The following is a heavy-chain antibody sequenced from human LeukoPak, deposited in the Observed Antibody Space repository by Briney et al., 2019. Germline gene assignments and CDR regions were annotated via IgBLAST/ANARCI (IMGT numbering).Heavy chain of an antibody. J-gene: IGHJ6*02. Sequence: SQTLSLTCTISGDSVSSNSAAWNWIRQSPLRGLEWLGRTYYRSKWYNDYAISVKSRITINPDTSKNQFSLQLNSVTPEDTAVYYCAREYLSSGWYFYYYGMDVWGQGTTVTVSS. V-gene: IGHV6-1*01. D-gene: IGHD6-19*01. CDR2: TYYRSKWYN. CDR1: GDSVSSNSAA. CDR3: AREYLSSGWYFYYYGMDV.